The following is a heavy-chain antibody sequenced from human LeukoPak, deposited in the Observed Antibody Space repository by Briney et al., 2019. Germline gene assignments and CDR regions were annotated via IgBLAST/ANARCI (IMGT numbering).Heavy chain of an antibody. J-gene: IGHJ4*02. CDR3: ARLTVATRDRHLDY. D-gene: IGHD5-12*01. Sequence: SETLSLTCTVSGGSISSTSYYWGWIRQPPGKGLECIGSIYHSGTTYDNPSLKSRVAISVDTSKNQFSLKLSSVTAADTAVYYCARLTVATRDRHLDYWGQGTLVTVSS. CDR2: IYHSGTT. V-gene: IGHV4-39*01. CDR1: GGSISSTSYY.